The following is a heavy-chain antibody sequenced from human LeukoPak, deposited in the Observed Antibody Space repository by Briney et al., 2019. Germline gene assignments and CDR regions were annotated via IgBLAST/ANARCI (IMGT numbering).Heavy chain of an antibody. D-gene: IGHD6-19*01. CDR2: MNPNSGNK. J-gene: IGHJ6*03. Sequence: GASVKVSCKASGYSFTNFDINWGRQATGQGLEWMGWMNPNSGNKSYAQKFQGRVTMTMNTSITTAYMELSSLRSEDTAVYYCARGPQWRGDYYYMDVWGRGTTVTVSS. CDR3: ARGPQWRGDYYYMDV. V-gene: IGHV1-8*01. CDR1: GYSFTNFD.